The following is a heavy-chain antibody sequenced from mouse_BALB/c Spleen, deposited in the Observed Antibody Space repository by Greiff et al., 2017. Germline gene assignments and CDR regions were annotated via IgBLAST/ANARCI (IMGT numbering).Heavy chain of an antibody. D-gene: IGHD1-1*01. V-gene: IGHV2-3*01. CDR1: GFSFTSYG. CDR2: IWGDGST. J-gene: IGHJ4*01. Sequence: QVQLVQSGPGLVAPSQSLSITCTVSGFSFTSYGVSWVRQPPGKGLEWLGVIWGDGSTNYHSALISRLSISNHNSQSHVFLKLNSLQTDDTATYYSANDGLLRAMDYWGQGTSVTVSS. CDR3: ANDGLLRAMDY.